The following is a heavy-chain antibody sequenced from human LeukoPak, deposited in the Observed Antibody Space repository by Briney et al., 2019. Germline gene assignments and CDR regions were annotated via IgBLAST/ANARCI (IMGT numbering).Heavy chain of an antibody. Sequence: GASVKVSCKASGYTFTSYGISWVRQAPGQGLEWMGGIIPIFGTANYAQKFQGRVTITADESTSTAYMELSSLRSEDTAVYYCAREVVVAATGGWFDPWGQGTLVTVSS. J-gene: IGHJ5*02. D-gene: IGHD2-15*01. V-gene: IGHV1-69*13. CDR1: GYTFTSYG. CDR2: IIPIFGTA. CDR3: AREVVVAATGGWFDP.